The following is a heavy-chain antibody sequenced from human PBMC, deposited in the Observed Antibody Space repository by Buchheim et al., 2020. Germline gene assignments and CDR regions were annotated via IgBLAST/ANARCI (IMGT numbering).Heavy chain of an antibody. CDR3: AKDALRPDYDFWSGYYTGYSAYYYYMDV. D-gene: IGHD3-3*01. CDR1: GFTFSSYG. V-gene: IGHV3-30*18. CDR2: ISYDGSNK. Sequence: QVQLVESGGGVVQPGRSLRLSCAASGFTFSSYGMHWVRQAPGKGLEWVAVISYDGSNKYYADSVKGRFTISRDNSKNTLYLQMNSLRAEDTAVYYCAKDALRPDYDFWSGYYTGYSAYYYYMDVWGKGTT. J-gene: IGHJ6*03.